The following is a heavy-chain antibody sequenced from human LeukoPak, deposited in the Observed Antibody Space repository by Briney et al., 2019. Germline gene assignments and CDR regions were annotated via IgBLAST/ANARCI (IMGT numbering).Heavy chain of an antibody. Sequence: PSETLSLTCAVYGGSFSGYYWSWIRQPPGKGLEWIGEINHSGSTNYNPSLKSRVTISVDTSKNQFSLKLCSVTAADTAVYYCARGPRRERVSGYYYGLLDYWGQGTLVTVSS. J-gene: IGHJ4*02. CDR2: INHSGST. D-gene: IGHD3-22*01. V-gene: IGHV4-34*01. CDR3: ARGPRRERVSGYYYGLLDY. CDR1: GGSFSGYY.